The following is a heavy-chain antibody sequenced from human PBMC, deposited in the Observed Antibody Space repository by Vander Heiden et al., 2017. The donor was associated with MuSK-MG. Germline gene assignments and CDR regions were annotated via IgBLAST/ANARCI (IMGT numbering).Heavy chain of an antibody. J-gene: IGHJ4*02. CDR3: ARGSGDGYNLDN. V-gene: IGHV3-30-3*01. Sequence: VPLVESGGGVVQPGRSLRLSCSASGFPFSSKAMHGVRHAPGKGLEWVAIISYDGTNKYYADSVKGRFTISRDKSKNTLYLQMSSLRAEDTAVYYCARGSGDGYNLDNWGQGTLVTVSS. CDR1: GFPFSSKA. D-gene: IGHD5-12*01. CDR2: ISYDGTNK.